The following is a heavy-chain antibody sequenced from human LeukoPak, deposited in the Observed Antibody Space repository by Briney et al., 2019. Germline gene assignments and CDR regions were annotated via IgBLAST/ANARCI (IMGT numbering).Heavy chain of an antibody. CDR1: GGSFSGYY. CDR3: ARDRITGTTHAFNI. CDR2: IHTSGST. D-gene: IGHD1-20*01. J-gene: IGHJ3*02. V-gene: IGHV4-4*07. Sequence: SETLSLTCAVYGGSFSGYYWSWIRQPAGKGLEWIGRIHTSGSTNYSPSLKSRVTMSVDTSKNQFSLKLSSVTAADTAVYYCARDRITGTTHAFNIWGQGTMVTVSS.